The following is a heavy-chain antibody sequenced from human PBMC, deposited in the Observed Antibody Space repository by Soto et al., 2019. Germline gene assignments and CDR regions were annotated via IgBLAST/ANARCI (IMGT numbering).Heavy chain of an antibody. CDR3: AKDAVYNDGLWLVSD. J-gene: IGHJ4*02. D-gene: IGHD2-21*01. V-gene: IGHV3-23*01. CDR2: ISGGGTT. CDR1: GFSFSYA. Sequence: DVQLLESGGGLVQLGGSLRLSCVVSGFSFSYAIIWVRQAPGKGQEWVSGISGGGTTEYAASVKGRFTISRDKSKNTVYLQMNSLRAEDTAMYYCAKDAVYNDGLWLVSDWGQGTLVTVS.